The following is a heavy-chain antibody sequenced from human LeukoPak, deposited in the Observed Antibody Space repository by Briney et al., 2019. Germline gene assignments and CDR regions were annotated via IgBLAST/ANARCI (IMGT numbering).Heavy chain of an antibody. CDR1: GGSISSGGYY. V-gene: IGHV4-31*03. D-gene: IGHD2-15*01. J-gene: IGHJ4*02. Sequence: SETLSLTCTVSGGSISSGGYYWSWIRQHPGKGLEWIGYIYYSGSTYYNPFLKSRVTISVDTSKNQFSLQLNSVTPEDTAVYYCAREYCSGGSCRGGFDYWGQGTLVTVSS. CDR2: IYYSGST. CDR3: AREYCSGGSCRGGFDY.